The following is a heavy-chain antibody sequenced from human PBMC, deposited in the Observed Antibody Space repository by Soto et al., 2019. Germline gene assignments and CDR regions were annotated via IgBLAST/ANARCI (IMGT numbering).Heavy chain of an antibody. J-gene: IGHJ5*02. V-gene: IGHV4-59*12. CDR3: ARYLRNWFDP. Sequence: SETLSLTCTVSGGSISSYYWSWIRQPPGKGLEWIGYISYSGTTNYNPSLKTRVTISLDKSKNQFSLRLTSVTAADTAVYFCARYLRNWFDPWGQGILVTVSS. CDR1: GGSISSYY. CDR2: ISYSGTT.